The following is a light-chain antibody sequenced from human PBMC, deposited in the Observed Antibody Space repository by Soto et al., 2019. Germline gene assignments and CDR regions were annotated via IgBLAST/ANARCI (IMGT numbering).Light chain of an antibody. CDR1: SSNIGGNY. CDR3: GGWDDSLSGPV. CDR2: RNN. Sequence: QSVLTQPPSASGTPGQRVNIACSGSSSNIGGNYVYWYRQFPGTAPKLLIQRNNQRPSGVPARFSGSKSGTSASLAISGLRSEDAADYYCGGWDDSLSGPVFGGGTQLTV. V-gene: IGLV1-47*01. J-gene: IGLJ2*01.